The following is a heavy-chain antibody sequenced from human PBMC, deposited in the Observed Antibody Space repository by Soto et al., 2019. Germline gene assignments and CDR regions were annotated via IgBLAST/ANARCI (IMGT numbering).Heavy chain of an antibody. Sequence: QVQLVQSGAEVKKPGSSVKVSCKASGGTFSSYAISWVRQAPGQGLEWMGGIIPIFGTANYAQKFQGRVTITADEATSTAYMELSSLRSEDTAVYYCASGIVVVVAATLDYYYYYGMDVWGQGTTVTVSS. V-gene: IGHV1-69*12. CDR3: ASGIVVVVAATLDYYYYYGMDV. CDR2: IIPIFGTA. CDR1: GGTFSSYA. J-gene: IGHJ6*02. D-gene: IGHD2-15*01.